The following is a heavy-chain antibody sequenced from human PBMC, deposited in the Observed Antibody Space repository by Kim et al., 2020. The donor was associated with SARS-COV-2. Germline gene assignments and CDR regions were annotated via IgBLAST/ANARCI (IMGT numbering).Heavy chain of an antibody. J-gene: IGHJ4*02. CDR3: ATGGGVVVAASFDY. V-gene: IGHV3-33*05. CDR2: ISYDGSNK. D-gene: IGHD2-15*01. CDR1: GFTFSSYG. Sequence: GGSLRLSCAASGFTFSSYGMHWVRQAPGKGLEWVAVISYDGSNKYYADSVKGRFTISRDNSKNTLYLQMNSLRAEDTAVYYCATGGGVVVAASFDYWGQGTLVTVSS.